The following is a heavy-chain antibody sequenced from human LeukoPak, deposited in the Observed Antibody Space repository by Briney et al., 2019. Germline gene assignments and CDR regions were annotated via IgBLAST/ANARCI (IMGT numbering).Heavy chain of an antibody. Sequence: GASVKVSCKASGYTFTGYYMHWVRQAPGQGLEWMGWINPNSGGTNYAQKFQGRVTMTRDTSISTAYMELSRLRSDDTAVYYCARDRVGYCSGGSCYRDYYFDYWGQGTLVTVSS. CDR1: GYTFTGYY. CDR3: ARDRVGYCSGGSCYRDYYFDY. J-gene: IGHJ4*02. D-gene: IGHD2-15*01. CDR2: INPNSGGT. V-gene: IGHV1-2*02.